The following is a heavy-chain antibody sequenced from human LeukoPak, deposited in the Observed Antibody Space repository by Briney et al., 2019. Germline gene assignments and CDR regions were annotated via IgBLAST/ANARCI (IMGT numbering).Heavy chain of an antibody. D-gene: IGHD3-10*01. CDR3: ARDSPYRDGSGSRP. V-gene: IGHV1-2*02. CDR2: INPNSGGT. CDR1: GYTFTGYY. Sequence: ASVKVSCKASGYTFTGYYMHWVRQAPGQGLEWMGWINPNSGGTNYAQKFQGRVTMTRDTSISTAYMELSRLRSDDTAVYYCARDSPYRDGSGSRPWGQGTLVTVSS. J-gene: IGHJ5*02.